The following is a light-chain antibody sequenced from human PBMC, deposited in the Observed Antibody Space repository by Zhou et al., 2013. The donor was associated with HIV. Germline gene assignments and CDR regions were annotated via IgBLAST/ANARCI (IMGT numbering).Light chain of an antibody. J-gene: IGKJ1*01. V-gene: IGKV1-39*01. CDR3: QQSFRSPWT. CDR2: ATS. Sequence: DIQLTQSPSSLAASVGDRVIITCRTSQNISDYLNWYQLKSGKAPQLLIYATSNLQSGVPSRFSGSGSGTAVTLTISSLQPEDFATYVCQQSFRSPWTFGQGTKVEIK. CDR1: QNISDY.